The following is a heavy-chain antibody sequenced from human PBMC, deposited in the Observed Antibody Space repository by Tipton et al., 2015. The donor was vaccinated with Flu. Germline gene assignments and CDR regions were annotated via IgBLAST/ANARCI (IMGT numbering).Heavy chain of an antibody. J-gene: IGHJ4*02. V-gene: IGHV4-34*01. CDR2: INHNGKS. CDR1: GGSFSDHY. D-gene: IGHD5-12*01. Sequence: TLSLTCAVYGGSFSDHYWTWLRQPPGKGLEWIGEINHNGKSNLNPSLESRVTVSVDTSKNQFSLKVRSLTAADTAVYYCARGSAYANVYLDSWDRGNLVTVSS. CDR3: ARGSAYANVYLDS.